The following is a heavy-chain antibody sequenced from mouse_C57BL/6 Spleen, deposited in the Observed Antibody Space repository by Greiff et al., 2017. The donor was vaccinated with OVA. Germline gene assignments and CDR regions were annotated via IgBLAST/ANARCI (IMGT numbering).Heavy chain of an antibody. CDR1: GFTFSSYA. CDR3: ARAEDYDGLDY. V-gene: IGHV5-4*03. J-gene: IGHJ2*01. D-gene: IGHD2-4*01. CDR2: ISDGGSYT. Sequence: DVKLVESGGGLVKPGGSLKLSCAASGFTFSSYAMSWVRQTPEKRLEWVATISDGGSYTYYPDNVKGRFTISRDNAKNNLYLQMSHLKSEDTAMYYCARAEDYDGLDYWGQGTTLTVSS.